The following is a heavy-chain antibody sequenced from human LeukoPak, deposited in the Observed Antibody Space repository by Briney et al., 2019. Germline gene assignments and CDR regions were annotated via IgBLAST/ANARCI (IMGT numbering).Heavy chain of an antibody. Sequence: PSETLSLTCAVYGGSFSGYYWSWIRQPPGKGLEWIGEINHSGSTNYNPSLKSRVTISVDTSKNQFSLKLSSVTAADTAVYYCARVRRVVIRKGFDYWGQGTLVTVSS. V-gene: IGHV4-34*01. D-gene: IGHD3-22*01. CDR1: GGSFSGYY. CDR2: INHSGST. CDR3: ARVRRVVIRKGFDY. J-gene: IGHJ4*02.